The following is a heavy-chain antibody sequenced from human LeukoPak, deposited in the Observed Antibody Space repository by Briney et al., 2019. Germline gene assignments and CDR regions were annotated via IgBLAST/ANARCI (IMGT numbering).Heavy chain of an antibody. CDR3: ARENDPGYYFDY. CDR2: INLSGGST. CDR1: GYTFTSYH. V-gene: IGHV1-46*01. Sequence: GASVKVSCKASGYTFTSYHMHWVRQAPGQGLEWMGKINLSGGSTTYAQKFQGRVTMTRDTSTSTAYMELRSLRSDDTAVYYCARENDPGYYFDYWGQGTLVTVSS. J-gene: IGHJ4*02. D-gene: IGHD3-9*01.